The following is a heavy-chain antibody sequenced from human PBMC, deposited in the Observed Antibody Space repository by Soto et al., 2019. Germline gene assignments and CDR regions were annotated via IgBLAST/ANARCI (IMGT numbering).Heavy chain of an antibody. CDR3: ARLEGDILTGYYSNWFDP. CDR1: GGSISSSSYY. J-gene: IGHJ5*02. D-gene: IGHD3-9*01. Sequence: SETLSLTCTVSGGSISSSSYYWGWIRQPRGKGLEWIGSIYYSGSTYYNPSLKSRVTISVDTSKNQFSLKLSSVTAADTAVYYCARLEGDILTGYYSNWFDPWGQGTLVT. V-gene: IGHV4-39*01. CDR2: IYYSGST.